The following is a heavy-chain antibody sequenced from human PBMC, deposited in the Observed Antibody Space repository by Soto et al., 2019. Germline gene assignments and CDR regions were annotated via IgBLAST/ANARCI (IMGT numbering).Heavy chain of an antibody. CDR2: IIPIFGTA. CDR1: GGTFSSYA. Sequence: SVKVSCKASGGTFSSYAISWVRQAPGQGLEWMGGIIPIFGTANYAHKFQGRVTITADKSKSTAYMELSSLRSEDTAVYYCARDATTYYTIVRSYALDXLGQGTRVTVS. V-gene: IGHV1-69*06. D-gene: IGHD3-3*01. CDR3: ARDATTYYTIVRSYALDX. J-gene: IGHJ3*01.